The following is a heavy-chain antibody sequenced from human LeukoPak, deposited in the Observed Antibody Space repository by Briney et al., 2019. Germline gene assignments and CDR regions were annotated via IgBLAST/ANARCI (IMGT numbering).Heavy chain of an antibody. CDR3: ARGPYAYTSSATLGSYNWFDP. V-gene: IGHV5-51*01. Sequence: PGESLKISCQGSGSTFPNYWIGWVRPLPGKGLEWMGIIYPGDSHTRYSPSFQDQVTISVDKSISTAYLQWSSLKASDTAMYYCARGPYAYTSSATLGSYNWFDPWGQGSLVTVSS. D-gene: IGHD2-2*02. CDR1: GSTFPNYW. J-gene: IGHJ5*02. CDR2: IYPGDSHT.